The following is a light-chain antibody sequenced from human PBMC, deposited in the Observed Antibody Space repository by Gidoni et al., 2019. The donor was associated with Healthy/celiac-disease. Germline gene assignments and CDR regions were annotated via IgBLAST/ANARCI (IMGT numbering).Light chain of an antibody. J-gene: IGLJ1*01. Sequence: SYVLTQPPSVSVAPGQTARITCGGTNIGSKSVHWYQEKPGQAPVLVVYDDSDLPSGIPERFSGSNSGNSASLTISRVEAGDDADYYCQVLYSSSDHPNYVFGTGTKITVL. CDR3: QVLYSSSDHPNYV. CDR2: DDS. V-gene: IGLV3-21*02. CDR1: NIGSKS.